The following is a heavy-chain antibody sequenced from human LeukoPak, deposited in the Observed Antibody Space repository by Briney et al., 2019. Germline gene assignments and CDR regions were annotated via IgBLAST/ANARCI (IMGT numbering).Heavy chain of an antibody. CDR1: GGSISNYY. J-gene: IGHJ4*02. Sequence: SETLSLTCTVSGGSISNYYWSWIRQSPGKGLEWIGYIYYSGSTNYNPSLRSRLTISVDTSRNQFSLRLSSVTAADTALYYCVRVLHSGYSDYWGQGALVTVSS. CDR2: IYYSGST. V-gene: IGHV4-59*01. CDR3: VRVLHSGYSDY. D-gene: IGHD1-26*01.